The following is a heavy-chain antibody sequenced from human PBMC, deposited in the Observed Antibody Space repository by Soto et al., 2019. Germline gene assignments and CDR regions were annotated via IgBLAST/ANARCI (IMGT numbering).Heavy chain of an antibody. CDR1: GDSVATKGAA. CDR3: SRAGFSTFRMFFKIHS. CDR2: TYYRSRWYK. Sequence: SHTLSLTGASSGDSVATKGAAWNRIRQSPYKGLEWLGRTYYRSRWYKTYAESVKSRININPDTYKNQLPLRLNPVTPEDTAVYYGSRAGFSTFRMFFKIHSGGRGT. J-gene: IGHJ1*01. V-gene: IGHV6-1*01. D-gene: IGHD2-15*01.